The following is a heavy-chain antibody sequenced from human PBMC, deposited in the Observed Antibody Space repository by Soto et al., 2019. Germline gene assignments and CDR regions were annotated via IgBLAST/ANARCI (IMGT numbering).Heavy chain of an antibody. V-gene: IGHV1-8*01. CDR1: GYSFTSLD. Sequence: ASVKVSGKASGYSFTSLDINWVRQTAGQGLEWMGWMQPSNGRTGYAQKFQGRVTMTRDTSINTAYMELTTLTSDDTAFYYCARGVSAGVDYWGQGTLVTVSS. CDR2: MQPSNGRT. D-gene: IGHD1-26*01. J-gene: IGHJ4*02. CDR3: ARGVSAGVDY.